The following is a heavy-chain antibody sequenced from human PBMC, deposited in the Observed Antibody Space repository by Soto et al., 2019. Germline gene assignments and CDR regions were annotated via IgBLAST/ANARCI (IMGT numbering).Heavy chain of an antibody. D-gene: IGHD3-9*01. CDR3: ARAHYDILTGYPTHAFDI. Sequence: PSETLSLTCTVSGVSVSSGDYYWSWIRQPPGKGLEWIGYIYYTGRTYYNPSLKSRVIISVDTSKNQFPLKLSSVTAAEKAVYYCARAHYDILTGYPTHAFDIWGQGTMVTV. CDR1: GVSVSSGDYY. V-gene: IGHV4-30-4*01. CDR2: IYYTGRT. J-gene: IGHJ3*02.